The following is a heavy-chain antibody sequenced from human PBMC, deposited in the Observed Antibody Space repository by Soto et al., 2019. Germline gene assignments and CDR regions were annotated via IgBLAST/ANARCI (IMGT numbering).Heavy chain of an antibody. CDR1: GFTFSEFT. V-gene: IGHV3-23*05. CDR3: AKDRLPDDVWDFDY. J-gene: IGHJ4*02. CDR2: IYGSGRKS. Sequence: EVQLLESGGGLVQPGGSLRLSCVASGFTFSEFTINWVRQAPGKGLEWVSGIYGSGRKSFYADSVRGRFAISRDNSKNTAFLQMSSLRVEDTAEYYCAKDRLPDDVWDFDYWGQGTRVTVSS. D-gene: IGHD2-15*01.